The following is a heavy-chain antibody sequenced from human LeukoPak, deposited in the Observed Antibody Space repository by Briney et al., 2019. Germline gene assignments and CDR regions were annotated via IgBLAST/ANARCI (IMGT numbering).Heavy chain of an antibody. V-gene: IGHV1-8*01. D-gene: IGHD6-19*01. CDR1: GYTFTSYD. J-gene: IGHJ4*02. CDR3: ARGSIAVDGDIDY. Sequence: ASVKVSCKASGYTFTSYDISWVRQATGQGLEWMGWMNPNSGNTGYAQKFQGRVTMTRNTSISTAYMELSSLRSEDTAVYYCARGSIAVDGDIDYWGQGTLVTVSS. CDR2: MNPNSGNT.